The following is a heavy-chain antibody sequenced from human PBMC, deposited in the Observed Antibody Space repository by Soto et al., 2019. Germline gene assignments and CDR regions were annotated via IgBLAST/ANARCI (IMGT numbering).Heavy chain of an antibody. V-gene: IGHV1-69*13. D-gene: IGHD5-18*01. Sequence: SVKVSCKASGGTFSGYAISWVRQAPGQGLEWMGGIIPIFGTANYAQKFQGRVTITADESTSTAYMELSSLRSEDTAVYYCARSDIQLWDKFDYWGQGTLVTVSS. CDR1: GGTFSGYA. J-gene: IGHJ4*02. CDR3: ARSDIQLWDKFDY. CDR2: IIPIFGTA.